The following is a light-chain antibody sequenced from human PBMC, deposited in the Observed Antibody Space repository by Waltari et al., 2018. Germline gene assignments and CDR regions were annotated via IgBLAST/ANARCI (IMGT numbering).Light chain of an antibody. J-gene: IGKJ4*01. Sequence: DIQMTQSPSILSASVGDSVTITCRASQSTSAYLAWYQQKPGKAPKLLIYKSSTVESGVPSRFSGSGSGTEFTLTISGLQPDDFATYYCQQYNIYPLTFGGGTKVEIK. CDR1: QSTSAY. CDR3: QQYNIYPLT. V-gene: IGKV1-5*03. CDR2: KSS.